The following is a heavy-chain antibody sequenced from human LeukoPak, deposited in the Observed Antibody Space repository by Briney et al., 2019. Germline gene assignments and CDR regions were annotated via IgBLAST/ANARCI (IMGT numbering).Heavy chain of an antibody. D-gene: IGHD2-15*01. J-gene: IGHJ4*02. CDR1: AFTFSSSS. V-gene: IGHV3-48*03. Sequence: GGSLRLSCAASAFTFSSSSMNWVRQAPGKGLEWVSSISSSGGTIYYADSVKGRFTISRDNAKNSLYLQMNSLRAEDTAVYYCARDCIHGRGYFDYWGQGTLVTVSS. CDR2: ISSSGGTI. CDR3: ARDCIHGRGYFDY.